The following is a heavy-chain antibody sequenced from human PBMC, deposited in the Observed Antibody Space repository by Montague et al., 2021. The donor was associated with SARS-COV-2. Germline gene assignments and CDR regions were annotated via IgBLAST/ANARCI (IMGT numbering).Heavy chain of an antibody. CDR2: IKQSGST. CDR3: ARGNLSVSMFVVVFTSASYSFDF. V-gene: IGHV4-34*01. Sequence: SETLSLTCGVYGGSFGDDHWSWIRQPPGKGLEWIGDIKQSGSTNYNPSLKSRVTISVDTSKNQFSLKLTSVTAADTAVYFCARGNLSVSMFVVVFTSASYSFDFWGQGTLVTVSS. CDR1: GGSFGDDH. D-gene: IGHD3-22*01. J-gene: IGHJ4*03.